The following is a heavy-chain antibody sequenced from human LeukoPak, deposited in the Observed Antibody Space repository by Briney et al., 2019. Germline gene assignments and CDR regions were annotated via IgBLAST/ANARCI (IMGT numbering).Heavy chain of an antibody. D-gene: IGHD2-8*01. Sequence: GASVKVSCKASGYTFTSYYMHWVRQAPGQGLEWMGIINPSGGSTSYAQKFQGRVTMTRDTSTSTVYMDLSSLRSEDTAVYYCASCTWIWGEDYWGQGTLVTVSS. CDR1: GYTFTSYY. V-gene: IGHV1-46*01. J-gene: IGHJ4*02. CDR2: INPSGGST. CDR3: ASCTWIWGEDY.